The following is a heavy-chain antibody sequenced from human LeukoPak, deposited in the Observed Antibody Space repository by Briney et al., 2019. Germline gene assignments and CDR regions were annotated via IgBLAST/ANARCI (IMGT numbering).Heavy chain of an antibody. D-gene: IGHD6-19*01. CDR3: AKDRAPGIAVAGTIDY. CDR1: GFTFSSYA. V-gene: IGHV3-23*01. J-gene: IGHJ4*02. CDR2: ISGSGGST. Sequence: GGPLRLSCAASGFTFSSYAMSWVRQAPGRGLECVSAISGSGGSTFYADSVKGRFTISRDNSKNTLYLQMNSLRADDTAVYYCAKDRAPGIAVAGTIDYWGQGTLVTVSS.